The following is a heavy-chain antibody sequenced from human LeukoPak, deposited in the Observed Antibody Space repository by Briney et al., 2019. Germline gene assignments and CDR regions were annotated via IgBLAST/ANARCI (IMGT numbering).Heavy chain of an antibody. CDR3: AKGTGDY. CDR2: ISWNSGSI. V-gene: IGHV3-9*03. J-gene: IGHJ4*02. Sequence: GGSLRLSWAASGFTFDDYAMHWVRQAPGKGLEWVSGISWNSGSIGYADSVKGRFTISRDNAKNSLYLQMNSLRAEDMALYYCAKGTGDYWGQGTLVTVSS. CDR1: GFTFDDYA. D-gene: IGHD1-14*01.